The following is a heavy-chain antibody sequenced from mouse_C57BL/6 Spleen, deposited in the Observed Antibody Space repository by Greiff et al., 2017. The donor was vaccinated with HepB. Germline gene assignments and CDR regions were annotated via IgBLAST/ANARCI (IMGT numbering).Heavy chain of an antibody. CDR2: IYPGDGDT. V-gene: IGHV1-82*01. D-gene: IGHD1-1*01. Sequence: VQLQQSGPELVKPGASVKISCKASGYAFSSSWMNWVKQRPGKGLEWIGRIYPGDGDTNYNGKFKGKATLTADKSSSTAYMQLSSLTSEDSAVYFCAASRRGCAYWGQGTLVTVSA. CDR1: GYAFSSSW. CDR3: AASRRGCAY. J-gene: IGHJ3*01.